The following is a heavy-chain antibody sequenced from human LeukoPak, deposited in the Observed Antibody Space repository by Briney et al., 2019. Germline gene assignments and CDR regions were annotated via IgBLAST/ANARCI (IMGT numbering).Heavy chain of an antibody. D-gene: IGHD2-21*02. J-gene: IGHJ6*02. Sequence: PSETLSLTCTVSGGSISSYYWSWIRQPPGKGLEWIGYIYYSGSTNYNPSLKSRVTISVDTSKNQFSLKLSSVTAADTAVYYCARLVCGGDCYTAYYYYYGMDVWGQGTTVTVSS. CDR3: ARLVCGGDCYTAYYYYYGMDV. V-gene: IGHV4-59*08. CDR1: GGSISSYY. CDR2: IYYSGST.